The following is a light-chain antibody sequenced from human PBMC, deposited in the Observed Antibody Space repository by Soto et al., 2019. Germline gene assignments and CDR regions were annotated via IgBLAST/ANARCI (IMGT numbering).Light chain of an antibody. CDR2: DVS. J-gene: IGLJ3*02. V-gene: IGLV2-11*01. CDR3: CSYAGSYTV. CDR1: SSDVGGYNY. Sequence: QSALTQPRSVSGSPGQSVTISCTGTSSDVGGYNYVSWYQQHPGKAPKLMISDVSKRPSGVPDRFSGSTSANTASLTISGPQAEDEADYYCCSYAGSYTVFGGGTKLTVL.